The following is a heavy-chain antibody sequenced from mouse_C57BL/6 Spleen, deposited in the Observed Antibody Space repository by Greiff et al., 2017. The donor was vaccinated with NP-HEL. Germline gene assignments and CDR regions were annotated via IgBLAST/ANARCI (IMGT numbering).Heavy chain of an antibody. CDR3: ARSRSTSGGYAMDY. CDR1: GYTFPDYY. D-gene: IGHD3-1*01. J-gene: IGHJ4*01. CDR2: IYPGSGNT. V-gene: IGHV1-76*01. Sequence: QVQLQQSGAELVRPGASVKLSCKASGYTFPDYYINWVKQRPGQGLEWIARIYPGSGNTSSNEKFKGKAPLTAETSSSTAYMQLSSLTSEDSAVYVCARSRSTSGGYAMDYWGQGTSVTVSS.